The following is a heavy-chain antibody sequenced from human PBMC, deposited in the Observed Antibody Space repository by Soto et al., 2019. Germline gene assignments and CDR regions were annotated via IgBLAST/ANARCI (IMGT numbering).Heavy chain of an antibody. D-gene: IGHD2-8*01. V-gene: IGHV1-69*13. CDR3: ARGASCTHGVCYTEAFDI. J-gene: IGHJ3*02. CDR2: IIPIFGTA. Sequence: ASVKVSCKASGGTFSSYAISWVRQAPGQGLEWMGGIIPIFGTANYAQKFQGRVTITADESTSTAYMELSSLRSEDTAVYYCARGASCTHGVCYTEAFDIWGQGTMVTVSS. CDR1: GGTFSSYA.